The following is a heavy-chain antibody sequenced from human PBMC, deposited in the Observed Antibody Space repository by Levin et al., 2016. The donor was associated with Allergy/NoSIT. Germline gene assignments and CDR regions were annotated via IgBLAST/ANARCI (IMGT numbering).Heavy chain of an antibody. CDR2: ISHDGSTK. CDR3: ARAVMGLEDFDY. V-gene: IGHV3-30-3*01. D-gene: IGHD3-16*01. J-gene: IGHJ4*02. Sequence: WIRQPPGKGLEWVIVISHDGSTKYYADSVKGRFTISRDNSKNTLYLQMNSLTAEDTAVYYCARAVMGLEDFDYWGQGTLVTVSS.